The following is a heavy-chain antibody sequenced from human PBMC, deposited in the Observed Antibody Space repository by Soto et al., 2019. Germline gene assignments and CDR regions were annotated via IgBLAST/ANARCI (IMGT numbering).Heavy chain of an antibody. CDR3: ARAVTIFGVVIIPFYYYYYRDV. V-gene: IGHV3-11*01. CDR2: ISSSGSTI. D-gene: IGHD3-3*01. CDR1: GFTFSDYY. J-gene: IGHJ6*03. Sequence: QVQLVESGGGLVKPGGSLRLSCAASGFTFSDYYMSWIRQAPGKGLEWVSYISSSGSTIYYADSVKGRFTISRENAKNSLYLQMNSLRAEDTAVYYCARAVTIFGVVIIPFYYYYYRDVWGKGTTVTVSS.